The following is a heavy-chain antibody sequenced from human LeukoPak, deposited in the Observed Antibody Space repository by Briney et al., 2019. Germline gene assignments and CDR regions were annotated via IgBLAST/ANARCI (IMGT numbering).Heavy chain of an antibody. CDR2: IYPGDSDT. V-gene: IGHV5-51*01. CDR1: GYTFITYW. CDR3: ARPDDYGGKPAAFDI. D-gene: IGHD4-23*01. J-gene: IGHJ3*02. Sequence: GESLKISCKGSGYTFITYWIGWVRQMPGEGLEWMGIIYPGDSDTRYSPSFQGQVTISADKSINTAYLRWSSLKASDTAMYYCARPDDYGGKPAAFDIWGQGTMVTVSS.